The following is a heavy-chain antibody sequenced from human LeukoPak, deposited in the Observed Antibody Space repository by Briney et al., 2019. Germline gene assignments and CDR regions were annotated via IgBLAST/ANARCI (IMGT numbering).Heavy chain of an antibody. CDR1: GGTFSSYA. V-gene: IGHV1-69*13. D-gene: IGHD2-2*01. CDR3: ARDAAYCSSTSCYV. Sequence: SVKVSCKASGGTFSSYAISWVRQAPGQGLEWVGGIIPIFGTANYAQKFQGRVTITADESTSTAYMELSSLRSEDTAVYYCARDAAYCSSTSCYVWGQGTLVTVSS. CDR2: IIPIFGTA. J-gene: IGHJ4*02.